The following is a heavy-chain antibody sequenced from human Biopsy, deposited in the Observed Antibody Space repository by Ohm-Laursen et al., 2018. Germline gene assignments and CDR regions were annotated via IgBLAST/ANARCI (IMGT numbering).Heavy chain of an antibody. CDR3: ARAPPLIRGVVESWFDP. J-gene: IGHJ5*02. V-gene: IGHV4-4*07. CDR1: GGYISHYY. D-gene: IGHD3-10*01. Sequence: TLSLTCAVSGGYISHYYWTWIRQPAGQGLEWIGRIHITGETDYNPSLKSRVTMSVDSSKKQFSLKLKSVTAADTAIYYCARAPPLIRGVVESWFDPWGQGILVTVSS. CDR2: IHITGET.